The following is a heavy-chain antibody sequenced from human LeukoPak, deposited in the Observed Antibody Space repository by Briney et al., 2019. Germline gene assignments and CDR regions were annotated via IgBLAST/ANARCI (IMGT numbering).Heavy chain of an antibody. V-gene: IGHV4-59*11. Sequence: SETLSLTCTVSGGSISSHYWSWIRQPPGKGLEWIGYIYYRGSTNYNPSLTSRVTIAVDTSKNQFSLKLSSVTAADTAVYYCARRQYQLLYIDVWGKGTTVTVSS. CDR3: ARRQYQLLYIDV. J-gene: IGHJ6*03. CDR1: GGSISSHY. D-gene: IGHD2-2*01. CDR2: IYYRGST.